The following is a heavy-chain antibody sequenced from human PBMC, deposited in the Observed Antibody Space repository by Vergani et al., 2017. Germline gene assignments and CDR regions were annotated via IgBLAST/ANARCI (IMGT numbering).Heavy chain of an antibody. D-gene: IGHD5-12*01. CDR1: GFTFSTYA. CDR2: ISGSTGST. Sequence: EVQLLESGGGLVQPGGSLRLSCAASGFTFSTYAMSWVRQAPGKGLEWVSGISGSTGSTYYADSVKGRFTISRDNAKKSVYLQMNSLRAEDTGVYYCAKDYNIMGALHYWGQGTLVAVSS. CDR3: AKDYNIMGALHY. J-gene: IGHJ4*02. V-gene: IGHV3-23*01.